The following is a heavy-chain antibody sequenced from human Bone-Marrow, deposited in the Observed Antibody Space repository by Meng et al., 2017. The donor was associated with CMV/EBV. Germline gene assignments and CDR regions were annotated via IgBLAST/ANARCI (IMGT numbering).Heavy chain of an antibody. D-gene: IGHD1-26*01. J-gene: IGHJ3*02. V-gene: IGHV3-66*02. Sequence: GESLKISCAASGFTVSSNYMSWVRQAPGKGLEWVSVIYSGGSTYYADSVKGRFTISRDNSKNTLYLQMNSLRAEDTAVYYCSRPRETIYHAFYILGQGKMVTVSS. CDR3: SRPRETIYHAFYI. CDR1: GFTVSSNY. CDR2: IYSGGST.